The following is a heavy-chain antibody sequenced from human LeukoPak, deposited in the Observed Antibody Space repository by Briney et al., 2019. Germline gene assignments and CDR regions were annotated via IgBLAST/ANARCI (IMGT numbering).Heavy chain of an antibody. CDR3: ARGPDSSSSNWFDP. Sequence: PSETLSLTCTVSGGSISSGGYYWSWIRQHPGKGLEWIGYTYYSGSTYYNPSLKSRVTISVDTSKNQFSLKLSSVTAADTAVYYCARGPDSSSSNWFDPWGQGTLVTVSS. CDR1: GGSISSGGYY. J-gene: IGHJ5*02. V-gene: IGHV4-31*03. CDR2: TYYSGST. D-gene: IGHD6-6*01.